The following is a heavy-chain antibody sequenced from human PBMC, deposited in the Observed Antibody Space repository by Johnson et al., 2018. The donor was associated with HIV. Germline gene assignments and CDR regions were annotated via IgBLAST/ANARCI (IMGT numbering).Heavy chain of an antibody. CDR2: ISGSGGST. Sequence: VQLVESGGGLVQPGGSLRLSCAASGFTFSSYAMSWVRQAPGKGLEWVSVISGSGGSTYYADSVKGRFTISRDNAKNSMYLQMNSLRDEDTAVYYCARAPHDAFDVWGQGTMVTVSS. J-gene: IGHJ3*01. CDR3: ARAPHDAFDV. V-gene: IGHV3-23*04. CDR1: GFTFSSYA.